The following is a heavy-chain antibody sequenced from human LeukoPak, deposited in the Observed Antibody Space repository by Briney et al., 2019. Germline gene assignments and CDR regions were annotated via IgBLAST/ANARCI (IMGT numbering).Heavy chain of an antibody. J-gene: IGHJ4*02. CDR1: GFTFSSYG. V-gene: IGHV3-30*02. Sequence: GGSLRLSCAASGFTFSSYGMHWVRQAPGKGLEWVAFIRYDGSNKYYADSVKGRFTISRDNSKNTLYLQMNRLRAEDTAVYYCAILWSIAMVRGVEFWGQGTLVTVSS. D-gene: IGHD3-10*01. CDR2: IRYDGSNK. CDR3: AILWSIAMVRGVEF.